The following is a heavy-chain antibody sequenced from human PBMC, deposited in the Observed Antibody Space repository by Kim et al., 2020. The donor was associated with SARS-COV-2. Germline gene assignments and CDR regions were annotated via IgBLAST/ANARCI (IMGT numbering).Heavy chain of an antibody. Sequence: SETLSLTCTVSGGSISSGGYYWSWIRQYPGKGLEWIGYIYYSGTAYYNPSLKSRLTISVDSSKNQFSLELSSVTAADTAVYYCATAGSAFNYGSDHWGQGTLVTVSS. CDR3: ATAGSAFNYGSDH. CDR2: IYYSGTA. CDR1: GGSISSGGYY. J-gene: IGHJ5*02. V-gene: IGHV4-31*03. D-gene: IGHD5-18*01.